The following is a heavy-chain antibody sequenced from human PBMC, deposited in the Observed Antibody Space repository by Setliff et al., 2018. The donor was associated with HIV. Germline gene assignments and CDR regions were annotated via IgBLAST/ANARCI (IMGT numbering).Heavy chain of an antibody. CDR2: IYPNSGGT. D-gene: IGHD3-10*01. CDR3: ARDNVRGPTNAMDV. CDR1: GYTFTAYY. V-gene: IGHV1-2*02. J-gene: IGHJ6*02. Sequence: ASVKVSCKASGYTFTAYYMHWVRQAPGQGLEWMGWIYPNSGGTKYAQKFQGRVSMTTDISTNTAYMELRSLRSDDTAVYYCARDNVRGPTNAMDVWGQGTTVTVSS.